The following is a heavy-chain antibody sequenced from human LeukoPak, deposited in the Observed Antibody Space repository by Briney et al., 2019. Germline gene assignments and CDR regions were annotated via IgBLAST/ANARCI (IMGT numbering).Heavy chain of an antibody. CDR1: GYSFNSHW. CDR2: IYPGDSDT. CDR3: ATLAVAVAGTPFDY. V-gene: IGHV5-51*01. J-gene: IGHJ4*02. D-gene: IGHD6-19*01. Sequence: GESLKISCKGSGYSFNSHWIGWVRQMPGKGLEWMGIIYPGDSDTRYSPSFQGQVTISADKSISTACLQWSSLKASDTAMYYCATLAVAVAGTPFDYWGQGTLVTVSS.